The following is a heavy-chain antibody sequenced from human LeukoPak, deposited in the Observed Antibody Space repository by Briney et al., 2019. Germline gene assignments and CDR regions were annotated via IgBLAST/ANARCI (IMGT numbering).Heavy chain of an antibody. V-gene: IGHV1-2*02. CDR3: ARCYRYYDSSGIAAFDP. Sequence: ASVKVTCKASGYTFTGCYMHWVRQAPGQGLEWMGWINPNSGGTNYAQKFQGRVTMTRDTSISTAYMELSRLRSDDTAVYYCARCYRYYDSSGIAAFDPWGQGTLVAVSS. J-gene: IGHJ5*02. CDR1: GYTFTGCY. D-gene: IGHD3-22*01. CDR2: INPNSGGT.